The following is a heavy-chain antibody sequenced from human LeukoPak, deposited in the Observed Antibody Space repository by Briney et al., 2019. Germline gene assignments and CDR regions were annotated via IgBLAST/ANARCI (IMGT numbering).Heavy chain of an antibody. CDR3: ARGPRIPGIAAAGYDY. J-gene: IGHJ4*02. D-gene: IGHD6-13*01. Sequence: ASVKVSCKASGGTFSSYAISWVRQAPGQGLEWMGGIIPIFGTANYAQKFQGRVTITTDESTSTAYMELSSLRSEDTAVYYCARGPRIPGIAAAGYDYWGQGTLVTVSS. CDR1: GGTFSSYA. V-gene: IGHV1-69*05. CDR2: IIPIFGTA.